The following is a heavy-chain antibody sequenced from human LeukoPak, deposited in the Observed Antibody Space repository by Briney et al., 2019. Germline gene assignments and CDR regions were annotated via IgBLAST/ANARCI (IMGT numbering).Heavy chain of an antibody. Sequence: PSETLSLTCTVSGGSISSGGYYWSWIRQHPGKGLEWIGYIYYSGSTYYNPSLKSRVTISVDTSKNQFSLKLSSVTAADTAVYYCARDRGSVLRYFDEDTRDAFDIWGQGTMVTVSS. D-gene: IGHD3-9*01. CDR1: GGSISSGGYY. J-gene: IGHJ3*02. CDR3: ARDRGSVLRYFDEDTRDAFDI. CDR2: IYYSGST. V-gene: IGHV4-31*03.